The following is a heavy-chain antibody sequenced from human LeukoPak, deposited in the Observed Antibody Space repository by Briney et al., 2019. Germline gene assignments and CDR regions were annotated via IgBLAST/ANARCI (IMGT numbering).Heavy chain of an antibody. CDR1: GFTFSGHW. Sequence: GGSLRLSCVASGFTFSGHWMHWVRQVPGKGLVAVARISPDGSATKYADSVKGRFTISRDNAKNTLYLEMNSLTAENTALYYCTRSGYYNGNDYCGQGALVTVSS. CDR3: TRSGYYNGNDY. CDR2: ISPDGSAT. V-gene: IGHV3-74*03. D-gene: IGHD3-10*01. J-gene: IGHJ4*02.